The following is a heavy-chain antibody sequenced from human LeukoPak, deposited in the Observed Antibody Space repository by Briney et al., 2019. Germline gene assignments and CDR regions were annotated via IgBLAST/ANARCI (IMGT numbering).Heavy chain of an antibody. J-gene: IGHJ4*02. V-gene: IGHV4-30-4*01. CDR1: GGSISSDDYY. CDR3: ARGGVGGYDYFDS. Sequence: PSETLSLTCTVSGGSISSDDYYWSWIRQPPGKGLEWIGHITYSGSTDYSPSLRRRVTMSVKTSKNQFSLKLNSVTAAETAMYFCARGGVGGYDYFDSWGQGTLVAVSS. D-gene: IGHD5-12*01. CDR2: ITYSGST.